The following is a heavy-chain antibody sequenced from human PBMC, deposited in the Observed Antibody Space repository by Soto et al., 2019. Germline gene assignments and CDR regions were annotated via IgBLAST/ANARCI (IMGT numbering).Heavy chain of an antibody. D-gene: IGHD3-16*02. Sequence: ASVKVSCKATGYTFTAYAMHWVRQAPGQRLEWMGWMNPNSGNTGYAQKFQGRVTMTRNTSISTAYMELSSLRSEDTAVYYCARERSSSKRFDPWGQGTLVTVSS. CDR1: GYTFTAYA. CDR2: MNPNSGNT. V-gene: IGHV1-8*02. J-gene: IGHJ5*02. CDR3: ARERSSSKRFDP.